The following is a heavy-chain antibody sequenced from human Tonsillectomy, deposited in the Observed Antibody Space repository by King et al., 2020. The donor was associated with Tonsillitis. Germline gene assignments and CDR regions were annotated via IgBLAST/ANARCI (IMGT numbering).Heavy chain of an antibody. D-gene: IGHD6-19*01. CDR3: AKDQGGKPWLADYYYYGMDV. V-gene: IGHV3-30*18. CDR1: GFTFSSYG. Sequence: VQLVESGGGVVQPGRSLRLSCAASGFTFSSYGMHWVRQAPGKGLEWVAVISYDGSNKYYADSVKGRFTISRDNSKNTLYLQMNSLRPEDTAVYYCAKDQGGKPWLADYYYYGMDVWGQGTTVIVSS. J-gene: IGHJ6*02. CDR2: ISYDGSNK.